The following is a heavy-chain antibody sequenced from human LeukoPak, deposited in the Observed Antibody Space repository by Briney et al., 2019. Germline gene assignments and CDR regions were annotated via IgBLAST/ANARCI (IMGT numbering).Heavy chain of an antibody. CDR1: GGSFSGYY. CDR3: VRDPGYCSGGSCYGHDAFDI. V-gene: IGHV4-34*01. D-gene: IGHD2-15*01. CDR2: INHSGST. J-gene: IGHJ3*02. Sequence: SETLSLTCAVYGGSFSGYYWSWIRQPPGKGLEWIGEINHSGSTNYNPSLKSRVTISVDTSKNQFSLKLSSVTAADTAVYYCVRDPGYCSGGSCYGHDAFDIWGQGTMVTVSS.